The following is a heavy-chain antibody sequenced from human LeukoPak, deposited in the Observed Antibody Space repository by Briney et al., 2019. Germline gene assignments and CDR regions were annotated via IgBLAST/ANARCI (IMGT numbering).Heavy chain of an antibody. CDR2: INHSGST. V-gene: IGHV4-34*01. CDR3: ARGGRIAAADTGYFDY. D-gene: IGHD6-13*01. CDR1: GGSFSGYY. Sequence: SETLSLTCAVYGGSFSGYYWSWIRQPPGKGLEWIGEINHSGSTNYNPSLKSRVTISVDTSKNQFSLKLSSVTAADTAVYYCARGGRIAAADTGYFDYWGQGTLVTVSS. J-gene: IGHJ4*02.